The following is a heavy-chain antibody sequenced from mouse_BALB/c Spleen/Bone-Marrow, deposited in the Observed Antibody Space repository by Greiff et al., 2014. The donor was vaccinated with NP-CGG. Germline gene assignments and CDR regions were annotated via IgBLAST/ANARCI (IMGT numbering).Heavy chain of an antibody. Sequence: LVESGAELVRPGSSVKISCKSSGYVFSTYWINWVKQRPGQGLEWIGQIYPGDGDTDFNGKFKDKATLTADESSNTAYMQRSSLTSEDSAVYFCARGGISVDYWGQGTTLTVSS. V-gene: IGHV1-80*01. CDR1: GYVFSTYW. J-gene: IGHJ2*01. CDR2: IYPGDGDT. CDR3: ARGGISVDY.